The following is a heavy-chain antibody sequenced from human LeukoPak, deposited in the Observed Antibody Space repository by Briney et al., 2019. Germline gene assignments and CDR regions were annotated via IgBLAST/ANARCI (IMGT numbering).Heavy chain of an antibody. Sequence: GGSLRLSCAASGFTVSSNYMSWVRQAPGKGLEWVSVVYSGGSTYYADSVKGRFTISRDNSKNTLYLQMNSLRAEDAAVYYCARAGYSYGTDYWGQGTLVTVSS. V-gene: IGHV3-53*01. D-gene: IGHD5-18*01. CDR3: ARAGYSYGTDY. CDR2: VYSGGST. J-gene: IGHJ4*02. CDR1: GFTVSSNY.